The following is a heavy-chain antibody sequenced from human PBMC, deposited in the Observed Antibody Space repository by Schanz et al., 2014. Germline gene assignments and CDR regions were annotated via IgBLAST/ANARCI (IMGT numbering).Heavy chain of an antibody. CDR2: INTNTGSP. Sequence: QVHLVQSGVEVKKPGASVKVSCKASGYTFTSYGISWVRQAPGQGLEWMGWINTNTGSPAYAQGLKGQFVFSLDTSVSTAYLQITSLKAEDTAVYYCARNHYDILTGYYFGFDYWGRGTLVTVSS. V-gene: IGHV7-4-1*02. CDR1: GYTFTSYG. J-gene: IGHJ4*02. CDR3: ARNHYDILTGYYFGFDY. D-gene: IGHD3-9*01.